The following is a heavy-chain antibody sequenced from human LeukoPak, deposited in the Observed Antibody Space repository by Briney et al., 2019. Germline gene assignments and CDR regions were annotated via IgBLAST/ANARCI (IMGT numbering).Heavy chain of an antibody. V-gene: IGHV3-48*01. CDR1: GFTFISYA. Sequence: GGSLRLSCAASGFTFISYAMSWVRQAPGKGLEWVSYIDARSGIVYYADSVQGRFTISRDDAKDSVFLQMNSLRVDDTAVYYCARTYDFGRGPPGDAFDNWGQGTLVTVPS. D-gene: IGHD3-3*01. CDR2: IDARSGIV. CDR3: ARTYDFGRGPPGDAFDN. J-gene: IGHJ3*02.